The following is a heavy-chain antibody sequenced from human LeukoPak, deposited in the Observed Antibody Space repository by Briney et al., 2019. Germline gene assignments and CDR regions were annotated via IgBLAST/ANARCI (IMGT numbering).Heavy chain of an antibody. J-gene: IGHJ4*02. Sequence: GGSLRLSCAASGFIFTDHWMSWVRQAPGEGLEWVANINEDESAKFYPDFVRGRFTISRDNAKNSVYLQMNNLRVEDTAVYYCARAVDVADYWGRGTLVTVSS. D-gene: IGHD3-16*01. V-gene: IGHV3-7*01. CDR1: GFIFTDHW. CDR3: ARAVDVADY. CDR2: INEDESAK.